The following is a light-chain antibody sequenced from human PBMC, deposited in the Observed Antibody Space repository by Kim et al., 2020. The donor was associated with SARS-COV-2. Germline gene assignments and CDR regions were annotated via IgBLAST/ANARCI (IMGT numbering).Light chain of an antibody. J-gene: IGKJ4*01. CDR3: QQRSNWPPLT. CDR1: QSISNY. Sequence: EVVLTQSPATLSLSPGERATLSCRASQSISNYLAWYQQKPGQPPRLLIYDASIRATGIPARFSGSGSGTDFTLTISSLEPEDFAVYYCQQRSNWPPLTFGGGTKVDIK. V-gene: IGKV3-11*01. CDR2: DAS.